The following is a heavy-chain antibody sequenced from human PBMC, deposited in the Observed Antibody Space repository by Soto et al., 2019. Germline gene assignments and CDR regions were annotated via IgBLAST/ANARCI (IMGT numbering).Heavy chain of an antibody. D-gene: IGHD1-26*01. CDR1: GFIFENFG. J-gene: IGHJ5*02. CDR2: ISGSGFKK. Sequence: GSLRLSCASSGFIFENFGMSWVRQSPGKGLEWISSISGSGFKKYYADSVKGRFTISRDNSKSTVYLELNNLSAEDTAVYHCAKNQGVELVPLATVDWFDPWGQGSVVTVSS. CDR3: AKNQGVELVPLATVDWFDP. V-gene: IGHV3-23*01.